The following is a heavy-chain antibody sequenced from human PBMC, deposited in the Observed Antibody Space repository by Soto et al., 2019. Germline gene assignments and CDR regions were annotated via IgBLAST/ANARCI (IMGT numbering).Heavy chain of an antibody. CDR3: ARSRRGGAIFGVVRWYFDY. CDR1: GGSFSGYY. J-gene: IGHJ4*02. CDR2: INHSGST. V-gene: IGHV4-34*01. Sequence: TSETLSLTCAVYGGSFSGYYWSWIRQPPGKGLEWIGEINHSGSTNYNPSLKSRVTISVDTSKNQFSLKLSSVTAADTAVYYCARSRRGGAIFGVVRWYFDYWGQGTLVTVSS. D-gene: IGHD3-3*01.